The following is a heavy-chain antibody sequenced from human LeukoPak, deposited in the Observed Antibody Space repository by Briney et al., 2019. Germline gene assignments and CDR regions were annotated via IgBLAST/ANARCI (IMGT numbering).Heavy chain of an antibody. D-gene: IGHD4-11*01. CDR1: GGSISSYY. CDR3: ARLATVRGWFDP. CDR2: IYYSGST. V-gene: IGHV4-59*01. Sequence: PSETLSLTCTVSGGSISSYYWSWIRQPPGKGLEWIGYIYYSGSTNYNPSLKSRVTISVDTSKNQFSLKLSSVTAADTAVYYCARLATVRGWFDPWGQGTLVTVSS. J-gene: IGHJ5*02.